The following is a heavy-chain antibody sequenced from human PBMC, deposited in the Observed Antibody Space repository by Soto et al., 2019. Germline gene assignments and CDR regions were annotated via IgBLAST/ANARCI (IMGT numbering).Heavy chain of an antibody. J-gene: IGHJ4*02. V-gene: IGHV3-48*02. D-gene: IGHD3-10*01. CDR3: ARGSGGSYYSY. Sequence: EVQLVESGGGLVQPGGSLRLSCAASGFTFSSYSMNWVRQAPGKGLEWVSYISSSSSTIYYADSVKGRFTISRDNAKNSRYLQMNSLRDEDTAVYYCARGSGGSYYSYWGQGTLVTVSS. CDR1: GFTFSSYS. CDR2: ISSSSSTI.